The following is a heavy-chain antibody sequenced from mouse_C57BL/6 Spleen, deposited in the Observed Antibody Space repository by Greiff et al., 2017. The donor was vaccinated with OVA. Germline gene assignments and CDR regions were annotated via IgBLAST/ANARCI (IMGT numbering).Heavy chain of an antibody. CDR3: ARGYGSRNWYFDV. Sequence: EVQLVESGGGLVKPGGSLKLSCAASGFTFSDYGMHWVRQAPEKGLEWVAYISSGSSTIYYADTVKGRFTISRDNAKNTLFLQITSLEAEDTAMYYCARGYGSRNWYFDVWGTGTTVTVSS. D-gene: IGHD1-1*01. J-gene: IGHJ1*03. V-gene: IGHV5-17*01. CDR1: GFTFSDYG. CDR2: ISSGSSTI.